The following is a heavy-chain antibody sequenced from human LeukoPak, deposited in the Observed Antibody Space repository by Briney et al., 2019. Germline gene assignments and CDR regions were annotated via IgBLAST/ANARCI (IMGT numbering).Heavy chain of an antibody. V-gene: IGHV4-59*01. J-gene: IGHJ4*02. D-gene: IGHD6-19*01. CDR1: GGSISSYY. CDR3: ARESGGWYVY. CDR2: IYYSGST. Sequence: SETLSLTCTVSGGSISSYYWSWIRQPPGKGLEWIGYIYYSGSTNYNPSLKSRVTISVDTSKNQFSLKLSSVTAADTAVYYCARESGGWYVYWGQGTLVTVSS.